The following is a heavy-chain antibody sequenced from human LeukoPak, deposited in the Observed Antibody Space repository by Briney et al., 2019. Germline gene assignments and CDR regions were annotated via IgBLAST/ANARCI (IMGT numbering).Heavy chain of an antibody. CDR2: ISWNSGSI. CDR3: AKGGLRLGELRSVPDY. CDR1: GFTFDDYA. V-gene: IGHV3-9*01. Sequence: PGGSLRLSCAASGFTFDDYAMHWVRQAPGKGLEWVSGISWNSGSIGYADSVKGRFTISRDNAKNSLYLQMNSLRAEDTALYYCAKGGLRLGELRSVPDYWGQGTLVTVSS. J-gene: IGHJ4*02. D-gene: IGHD3-16*01.